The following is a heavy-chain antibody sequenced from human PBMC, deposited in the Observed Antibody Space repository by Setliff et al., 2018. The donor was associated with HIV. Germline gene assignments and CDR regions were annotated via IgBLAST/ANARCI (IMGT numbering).Heavy chain of an antibody. CDR3: ARDPGITAAGNEYFDS. Sequence: ASVKVSCKASGYIFTSYALNWVRQVPGQGVEWMGWIISNTGNPTYGQDFTGRFVFSLDTSVNTTYLQITTLKAEDAAMYYCARDPGITAAGNEYFDSWGQGILVTVSS. V-gene: IGHV7-4-1*02. J-gene: IGHJ4*02. D-gene: IGHD6-13*01. CDR1: GYIFTSYA. CDR2: IISNTGNP.